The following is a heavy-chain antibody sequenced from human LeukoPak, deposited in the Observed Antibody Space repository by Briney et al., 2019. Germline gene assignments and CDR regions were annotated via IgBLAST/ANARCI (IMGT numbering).Heavy chain of an antibody. Sequence: ASVKVSCKASGYTFTSYGISWVRQAPGQGLEWMGWISAYNGNTNYAQKLQGTVTMTTDTSTSTAYMELRSLRSDDTAVYYCARGGCSSTSCYSPPSPSEADRSYYYYMDVWGKGTTVTVSS. J-gene: IGHJ6*03. CDR2: ISAYNGNT. CDR1: GYTFTSYG. D-gene: IGHD2-2*01. V-gene: IGHV1-18*01. CDR3: ARGGCSSTSCYSPPSPSEADRSYYYYMDV.